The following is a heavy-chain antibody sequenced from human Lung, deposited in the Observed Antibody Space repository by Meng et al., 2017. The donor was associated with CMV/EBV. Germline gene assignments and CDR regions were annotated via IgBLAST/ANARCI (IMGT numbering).Heavy chain of an antibody. CDR1: GYSITNHNW. D-gene: IGHD3-10*01. J-gene: IGHJ1*01. Sequence: ESGHALWKATEPLSPTCAVFGYSITNHNWWAWVRQPPGKGLEWIGEIPHRGSSAYHPSLKIRVSMSIDKSKNQFSLKLTSVTAADTAVYHCLRRSGGSVWGQGTLVTVSS. CDR3: LRRSGGSV. V-gene: IGHV4-4*02. CDR2: IPHRGSS.